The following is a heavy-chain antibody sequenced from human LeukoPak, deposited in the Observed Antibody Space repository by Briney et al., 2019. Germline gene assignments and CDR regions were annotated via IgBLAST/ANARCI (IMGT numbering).Heavy chain of an antibody. V-gene: IGHV3-23*01. CDR2: VNENGRRT. CDR3: AKEGRPNSGGGFFDY. CDR1: GFTFSSYA. J-gene: IGHJ4*02. Sequence: GGSLRLSCAASGFTFSSYAMSWVRQAPGKGLEWVSTVNENGRRTYYADSVKGRFTMSRDNSRSTLYLQMNSLRAEDTAIYYCAKEGRPNSGGGFFDYWGRGTRVTVSS. D-gene: IGHD5-12*01.